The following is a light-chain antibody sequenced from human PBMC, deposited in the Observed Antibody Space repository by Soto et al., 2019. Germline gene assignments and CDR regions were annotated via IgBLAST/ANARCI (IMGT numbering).Light chain of an antibody. V-gene: IGKV3-20*01. Sequence: EIVLTQSPGTLSLSPGERATLSCKASQSVSSSYLAGYQQKPGQAPRLLIYGASSNATGIPDRFSGSGSGTDVTLTTSRLEPEEFAVYYCQQYGSSPPMTFGQGTRLEIK. J-gene: IGKJ5*01. CDR1: QSVSSSY. CDR3: QQYGSSPPMT. CDR2: GAS.